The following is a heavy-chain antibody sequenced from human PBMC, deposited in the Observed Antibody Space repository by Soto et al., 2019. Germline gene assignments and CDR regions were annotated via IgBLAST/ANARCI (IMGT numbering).Heavy chain of an antibody. CDR3: VRDADETAIVPAPWLV. V-gene: IGHV4-4*02. J-gene: IGHJ6*02. CDR1: GGSISSSHW. D-gene: IGHD2-21*02. CDR2: IYHSGST. Sequence: SETQSLTCADCGGSISSSHWWGCVRLSPGKGLEWIGEIYHSGSTNYNPSLKSRITMSVDKSKNQFSVNLSSVTAADTAVYYCVRDADETAIVPAPWLVWGRGTMVTVSS.